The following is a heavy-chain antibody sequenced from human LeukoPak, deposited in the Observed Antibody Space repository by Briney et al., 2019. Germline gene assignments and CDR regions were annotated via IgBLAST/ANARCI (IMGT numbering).Heavy chain of an antibody. Sequence: GGSLRLSCAASGFTVSHYWMHWVRQAPGKGLVWVSRISSDGSITNYADSVKGRFTFSRDNAKRTLFLQMNSLRAEDTAVYYCASQYTSGWYVAFEYWGQGALVTVSS. V-gene: IGHV3-74*01. CDR2: ISSDGSIT. CDR1: GFTVSHYW. D-gene: IGHD6-19*01. J-gene: IGHJ4*02. CDR3: ASQYTSGWYVAFEY.